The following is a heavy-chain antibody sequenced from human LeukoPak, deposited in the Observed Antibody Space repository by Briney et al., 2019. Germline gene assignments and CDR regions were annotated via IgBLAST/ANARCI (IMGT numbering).Heavy chain of an antibody. CDR1: GYSFTTYW. V-gene: IGHV5-51*01. D-gene: IGHD1/OR15-1a*01. CDR2: IWPGDSGT. J-gene: IGHJ4*02. Sequence: GESLKISCKGSGYSFTTYWIGWVRQMPGKGLEWMGIIWPGDSGTRYSPSFQGQVTISADKSISTAYLQWSSLKASDTAMYYCARHVQPNWNSDYWGQGTLVTVSS. CDR3: ARHVQPNWNSDY.